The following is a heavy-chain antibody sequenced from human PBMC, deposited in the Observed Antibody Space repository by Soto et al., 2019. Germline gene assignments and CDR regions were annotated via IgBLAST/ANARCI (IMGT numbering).Heavy chain of an antibody. CDR1: GFTVSSNY. J-gene: IGHJ4*02. CDR3: ARHGYSYGGGYFDY. Sequence: EVQLVESGGGXXXXXXXLRLSCAASGFTVSSNYMSWVRQAPGKGPEWVSVIYSGGSAYYADSVKGRFTISRDNSKNTLYLQMNSLRAEDTAVYYCARHGYSYGGGYFDYWGQGTLVTVSS. D-gene: IGHD5-18*01. V-gene: IGHV3-66*04. CDR2: IYSGGSA.